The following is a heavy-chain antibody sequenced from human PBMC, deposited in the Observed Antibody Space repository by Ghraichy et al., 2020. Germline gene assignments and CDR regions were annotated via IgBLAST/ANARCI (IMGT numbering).Heavy chain of an antibody. V-gene: IGHV4-4*02. CDR1: GGSISSSNW. Sequence: SETLSLTCAVSGGSISSSNWWSWVRQPPGKGLEWIGEIYHSGSTNYNPSLKSRVTISVDKSKNQFSLKLSSVTAADTAVYYCARRRYYSSSSGVDPWGQGTLVTVSS. J-gene: IGHJ5*02. CDR2: IYHSGST. D-gene: IGHD6-6*01. CDR3: ARRRYYSSSSGVDP.